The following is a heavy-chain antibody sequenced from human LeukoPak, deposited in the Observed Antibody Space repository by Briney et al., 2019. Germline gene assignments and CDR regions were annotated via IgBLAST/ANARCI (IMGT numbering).Heavy chain of an antibody. CDR1: GGTFSSYA. Sequence: SVKVSCKASGGTFSSYAISWVRQAPGQGLEWMGGTIPIFGTANYAQKFQGRVTITADESTSTAYMELSSLRSEDTAVYYCARAPRIAAFNNWFDPWGQGTLVTVSS. CDR2: TIPIFGTA. D-gene: IGHD6-6*01. V-gene: IGHV1-69*13. J-gene: IGHJ5*02. CDR3: ARAPRIAAFNNWFDP.